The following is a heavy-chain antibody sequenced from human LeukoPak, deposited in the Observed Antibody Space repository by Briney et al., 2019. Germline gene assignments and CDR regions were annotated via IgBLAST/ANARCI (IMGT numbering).Heavy chain of an antibody. Sequence: PGGSLRLSCAASGFTFSSYWMSWVRQAPGKGLEWVANIKQDGSEKYYVDTVKGPFTISRDNAKNSLYLQMNSLRAEDTAVYYCARAAAIGYSYVLGAFDIWGQGTMVTVSS. CDR3: ARAAAIGYSYVLGAFDI. V-gene: IGHV3-7*01. CDR2: IKQDGSEK. J-gene: IGHJ3*02. CDR1: GFTFSSYW. D-gene: IGHD5-18*01.